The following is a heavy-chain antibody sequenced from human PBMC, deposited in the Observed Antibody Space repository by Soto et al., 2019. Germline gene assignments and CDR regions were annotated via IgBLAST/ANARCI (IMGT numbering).Heavy chain of an antibody. CDR1: GYTFSAYY. D-gene: IGHD6-13*01. CDR3: ARGAGAAGTPGTVRFAFDI. J-gene: IGHJ3*02. Sequence: QVQLEQSGPEVKKNGASVKVSCKASGYTFSAYYMHWVRQAPGQGLEWMGWTNPNSGGTNYAQKFQGGVTMTRDTSISTGYMEVNGLRPDDTAVYYCARGAGAAGTPGTVRFAFDIWGQGTMVTVSS. CDR2: TNPNSGGT. V-gene: IGHV1-2*02.